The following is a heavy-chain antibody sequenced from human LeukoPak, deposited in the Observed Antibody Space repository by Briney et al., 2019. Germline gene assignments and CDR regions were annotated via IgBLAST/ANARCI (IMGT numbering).Heavy chain of an antibody. CDR2: ISSGSSYI. CDR3: ARDRDGDNDY. V-gene: IGHV3-21*01. D-gene: IGHD4-17*01. CDR1: GFTFSSYS. Sequence: GGSLRLSCAASGFTFSSYSMNWVRQAPGKWLEWVSSISSGSSYIYYADSVKGRFHISRDNAQNSLYLQMNSLRAEDTAVSYCARDRDGDNDYRRQGTLVTVSS. J-gene: IGHJ4*02.